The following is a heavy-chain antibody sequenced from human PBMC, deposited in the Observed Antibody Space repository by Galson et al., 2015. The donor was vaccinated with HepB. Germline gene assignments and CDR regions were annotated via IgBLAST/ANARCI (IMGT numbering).Heavy chain of an antibody. CDR2: IDSTSNYI. Sequence: SLRLSCAASGFIFRDYYISWIRQAPGKGLEWVAHIDSTSNYINYADSVKGRFIISRDNAKNSVFLQMNSLRAEDTAVYYCTRDVRRGSYLYFDYWGQGSLVTVSS. CDR1: GFIFRDYY. V-gene: IGHV3-11*06. J-gene: IGHJ4*02. CDR3: TRDVRRGSYLYFDY. D-gene: IGHD1-26*01.